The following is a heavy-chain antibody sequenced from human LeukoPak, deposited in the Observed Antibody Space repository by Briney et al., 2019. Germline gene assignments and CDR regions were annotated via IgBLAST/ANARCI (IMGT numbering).Heavy chain of an antibody. J-gene: IGHJ4*02. CDR3: AIMHPYYDGSGYWVQ. V-gene: IGHV3-23*01. CDR1: GFTFSSYA. Sequence: GESLRLSCAASGFTFSSYAMSWVRQAPGKGLEWVSGISTSCGSSSSADSVKGRFTISRDNPRNTLYMKMNSLRAEETALYYCAIMHPYYDGSGYWVQWGQGTLVTVSS. CDR2: ISTSCGSS. D-gene: IGHD3-22*01.